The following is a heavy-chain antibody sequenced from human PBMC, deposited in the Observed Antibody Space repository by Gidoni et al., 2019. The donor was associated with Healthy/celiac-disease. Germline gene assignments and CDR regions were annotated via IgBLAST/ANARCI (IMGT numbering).Heavy chain of an antibody. D-gene: IGHD6-19*01. V-gene: IGHV3-23*04. CDR2: ISGSGGST. CDR1: GFAVGSYA. J-gene: IGHJ4*02. CDR3: AKDGGRYSSGWYFDY. Sequence: EVQLVESGGGLVKPGGSVRLSCAASGFAVGSYAMSWVRQAPGKGLEWVSAISGSGGSTYYADSVKGLFTISRDNSKNTLYLQMNSLRAEDTAVYYCAKDGGRYSSGWYFDYWGQGTLVTVSS.